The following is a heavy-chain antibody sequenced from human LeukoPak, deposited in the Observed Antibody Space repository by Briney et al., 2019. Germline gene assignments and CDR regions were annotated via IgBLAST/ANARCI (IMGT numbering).Heavy chain of an antibody. V-gene: IGHV5-51*01. J-gene: IGHJ5*02. Sequence: GESLKISCKGSGYSFASYWIGWVRQMPGKGLEWMGLVYPGDSDTRYSPSFQGQVTISADKSISTAYLQWSSLKASDTAMYYCARRVEVVQGNWFDPWGQGTLVTVSS. CDR2: VYPGDSDT. CDR3: ARRVEVVQGNWFDP. CDR1: GYSFASYW. D-gene: IGHD2-15*01.